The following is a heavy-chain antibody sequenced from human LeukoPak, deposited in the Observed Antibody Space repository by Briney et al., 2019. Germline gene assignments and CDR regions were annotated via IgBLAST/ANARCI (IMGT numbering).Heavy chain of an antibody. CDR2: ISNDGSNK. Sequence: GGSLRLSCATSGFTFSRYGMHWVRQTPGKGLEWVAVISNDGSNKYYVDSVKGRFTVSRDNSKNTLYLQMNSLRTEDTAVYYRTGGYYDSRPYYFDYWGQGTLVTVSS. CDR1: GFTFSRYG. V-gene: IGHV3-30*03. CDR3: TGGYYDSRPYYFDY. D-gene: IGHD3-22*01. J-gene: IGHJ4*02.